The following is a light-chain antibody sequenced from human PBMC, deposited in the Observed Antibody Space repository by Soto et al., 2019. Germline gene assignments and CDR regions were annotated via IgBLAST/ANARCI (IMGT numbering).Light chain of an antibody. Sequence: QSVLTQPPSASGTPGQRVTISCSGSSSNIGNNSMNWYLQVPGTAPKLLIYSNNQWPSGVPDRFSGSKSGSSASLAISGLRSEDEGDYYCAAWDDSLNGPLFGGGTKLTVL. J-gene: IGLJ2*01. CDR3: AAWDDSLNGPL. CDR2: SNN. V-gene: IGLV1-44*01. CDR1: SSNIGNNS.